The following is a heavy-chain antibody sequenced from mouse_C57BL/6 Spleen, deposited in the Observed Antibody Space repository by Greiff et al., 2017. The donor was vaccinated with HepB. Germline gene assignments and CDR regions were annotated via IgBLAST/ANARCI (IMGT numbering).Heavy chain of an antibody. CDR3: ARGDYRRVDY. D-gene: IGHD2-4*01. V-gene: IGHV1-59*01. Sequence: QVQLQQPGAELVRPGTSVKLSCKASGYTFTSYWMHWVKQRPGQGLEWIGVIDPSDSYTNYNHKFKGKATLTVDTSSSTAYMQLRGLTAEDSAVYYCARGDYRRVDYWGQGTTVTVSS. CDR2: IDPSDSYT. J-gene: IGHJ4*01. CDR1: GYTFTSYW.